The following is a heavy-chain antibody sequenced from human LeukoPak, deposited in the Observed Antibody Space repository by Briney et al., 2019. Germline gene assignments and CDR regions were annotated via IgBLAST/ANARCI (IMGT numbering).Heavy chain of an antibody. V-gene: IGHV4-39*01. J-gene: IGHJ4*02. CDR2: INHSGST. CDR3: ARHRLYYGSGSNFDY. D-gene: IGHD3-10*01. Sequence: SETLSLTCTVSSGSISTSNYYWSWIRQPPGKGLEWIGEINHSGSTNYNPSLKSRVTISVDTSKNQFSLKLSSVTAADTAVYYCARHRLYYGSGSNFDYWGQGTLVTVSS. CDR1: SGSISTSNYY.